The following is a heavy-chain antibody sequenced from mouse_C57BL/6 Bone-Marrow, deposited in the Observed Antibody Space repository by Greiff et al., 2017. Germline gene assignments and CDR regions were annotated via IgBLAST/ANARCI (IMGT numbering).Heavy chain of an antibody. CDR1: GYTFTNYW. Sequence: VQLQQPGAELVKPGASVKLSCKASGYTFTNYWMHWVKQRPGQGLEWIGMMHPNGGSPDYNEKFKSEATLSVDKSSRTAYMELSSLTSEDSAVYYCARSYDYAAYAMDYWGQGTSVTVSS. V-gene: IGHV1-64*01. J-gene: IGHJ4*01. CDR3: ARSYDYAAYAMDY. CDR2: MHPNGGSP. D-gene: IGHD2-4*01.